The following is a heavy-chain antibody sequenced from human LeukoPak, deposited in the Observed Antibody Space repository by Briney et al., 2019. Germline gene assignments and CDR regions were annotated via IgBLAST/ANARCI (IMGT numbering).Heavy chain of an antibody. J-gene: IGHJ3*02. V-gene: IGHV3-9*03. CDR1: GFTFGDYA. CDR2: ITWNSRIL. Sequence: GGSLRLSCATSGFTFGDYAMHWVRQVPGKGLEWVSSITWNSRILGYADSVKGRFTISRDNAKNSLYLQMNSLRVEDMALYYCAKDSDSSLYGAFDIWGQGTMVTVSS. D-gene: IGHD3-22*01. CDR3: AKDSDSSLYGAFDI.